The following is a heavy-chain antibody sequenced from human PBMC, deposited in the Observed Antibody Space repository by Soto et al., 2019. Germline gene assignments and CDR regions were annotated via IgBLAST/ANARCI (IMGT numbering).Heavy chain of an antibody. CDR2: INPKSGGT. D-gene: IGHD1-26*01. CDR1: GYTFSVYY. Sequence: ASVKGSCKASGYTFSVYYMNWVRHTPGQELECLAWINPKSGGTMYPQKIRGRVTMTWDTWMSRGYMALTRLKSDDTPVHYWASDRAKGGGSEGSEYWGQGSMVT. J-gene: IGHJ6*01. V-gene: IGHV1-2*02. CDR3: ASDRAKGGGSEGSEY.